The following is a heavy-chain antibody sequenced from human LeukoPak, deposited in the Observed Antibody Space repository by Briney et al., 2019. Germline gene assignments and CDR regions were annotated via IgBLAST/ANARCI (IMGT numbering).Heavy chain of an antibody. CDR1: GGSISGFH. J-gene: IGHJ3*02. V-gene: IGHV4-59*08. CDR3: ARRHDFDI. Sequence: SETLSLTCTVSGGSISGFHWNWIRQPPGKGLEWIGYIYYSGRTDSNPSLKSRVTVSVDTSKNQFNLRLTSVTAADTAMYYCARRHDFDIWGPGTMVTVSS. CDR2: IYYSGRT.